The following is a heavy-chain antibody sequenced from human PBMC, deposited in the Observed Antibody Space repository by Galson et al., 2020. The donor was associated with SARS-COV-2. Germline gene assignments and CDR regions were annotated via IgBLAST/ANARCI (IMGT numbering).Heavy chain of an antibody. CDR2: IRGDGITT. D-gene: IGHD3-16*01. Sequence: ALHGESLKISCAVSGFSLSNFWMHWVRQAPGKGLVWVSRIRGDGITTDYAASVKGRFTMSGDYSKNTLSLQMNSLRDEDTAVYYCARFGVGSGGALDFWGRGTLVTVSA. V-gene: IGHV3-74*01. J-gene: IGHJ3*01. CDR1: GFSLSNFW. CDR3: ARFGVGSGGALDF.